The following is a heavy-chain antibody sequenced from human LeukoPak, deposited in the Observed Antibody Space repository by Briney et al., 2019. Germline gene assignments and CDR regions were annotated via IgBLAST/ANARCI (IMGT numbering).Heavy chain of an antibody. CDR2: ISYDGSDK. Sequence: SGGSLRLSCAASGFTFSTCAMHWVRQAPGKGLEWVAVISYDGSDKYHADSVKGRFTISRDNSRDTLYLQMNSLRAEDTAVYYCARRFGLYWGQGTLVTVSS. CDR1: GFTFSTCA. J-gene: IGHJ4*02. CDR3: ARRFGLY. D-gene: IGHD3-10*01. V-gene: IGHV3-30*04.